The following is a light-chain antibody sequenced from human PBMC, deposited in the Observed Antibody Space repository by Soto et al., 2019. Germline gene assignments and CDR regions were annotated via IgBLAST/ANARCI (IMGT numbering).Light chain of an antibody. Sequence: DIQMTQSPSSLSASVGDRVTITCQASQGLSNYLNWYQQKPGKPPHLLIYAASNLETGVPSRFSGSGSGTDFSFTISILPPEDIGTYYCQQYENLPVTFGQGTRLEI. J-gene: IGKJ5*01. V-gene: IGKV1-33*01. CDR1: QGLSNY. CDR2: AAS. CDR3: QQYENLPVT.